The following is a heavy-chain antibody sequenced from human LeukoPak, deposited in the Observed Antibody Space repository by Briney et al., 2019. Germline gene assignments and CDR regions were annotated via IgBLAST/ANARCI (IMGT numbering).Heavy chain of an antibody. CDR1: GGSISSGSYY. D-gene: IGHD2-2*01. V-gene: IGHV4-61*02. J-gene: IGHJ4*02. Sequence: SQTLSLTCTVSGGSISSGSYYWRWIRQPAGKGLEWIGRIYTSGSTNYNPSLKSRVTISVDTSKNQFSLKLSSVTAADTAVYYCARAHIGYCSSTSCFSFDYWGQGTLVTVSS. CDR3: ARAHIGYCSSTSCFSFDY. CDR2: IYTSGST.